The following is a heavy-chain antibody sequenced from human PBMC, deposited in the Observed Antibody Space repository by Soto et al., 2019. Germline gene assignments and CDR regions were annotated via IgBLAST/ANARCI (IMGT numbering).Heavy chain of an antibody. Sequence: GGSLRLSCAASGFTFDDYAMHWVRQTPGKGLEWVSGISWNSGSLDYADSVKGRFTTSRDNAKNSLYLQMNSLRAEDTAMYYCAKDKYISSGPFDYWGQGTLVTVSS. D-gene: IGHD6-13*01. CDR2: ISWNSGSL. CDR1: GFTFDDYA. V-gene: IGHV3-9*01. CDR3: AKDKYISSGPFDY. J-gene: IGHJ4*02.